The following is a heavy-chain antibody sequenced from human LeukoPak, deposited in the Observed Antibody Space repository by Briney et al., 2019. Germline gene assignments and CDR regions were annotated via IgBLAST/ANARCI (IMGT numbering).Heavy chain of an antibody. D-gene: IGHD5-18*01. CDR2: ISAYNGNT. J-gene: IGHJ4*02. Sequence: ASVKVSCKASGYTFTSYGISWVRQAPGQGFEWMGWISAYNGNTNYAQKLQGRVTMTTDTSTSTAYMELRSLRSDDTAVYYCARDALAARGYSYGYYPDYWGQGTLVTVSS. V-gene: IGHV1-18*01. CDR1: GYTFTSYG. CDR3: ARDALAARGYSYGYYPDY.